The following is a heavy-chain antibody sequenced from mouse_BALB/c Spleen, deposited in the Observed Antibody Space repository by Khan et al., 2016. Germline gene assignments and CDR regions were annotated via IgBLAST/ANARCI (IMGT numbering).Heavy chain of an antibody. CDR3: ARYYYFDY. CDR2: IRNQANGYTT. J-gene: IGHJ2*01. Sequence: EVQLVESGGGLVQPGGSLRLSCATSGFTFTDYYMSWVRQPPGKALEWLGFIRNQANGYTTEYSASVKGRFTISRDNSQSILYLQMNTLRAEDSATYYCARYYYFDYWGQGTTLTVSS. CDR1: GFTFTDYY. V-gene: IGHV7-3*02.